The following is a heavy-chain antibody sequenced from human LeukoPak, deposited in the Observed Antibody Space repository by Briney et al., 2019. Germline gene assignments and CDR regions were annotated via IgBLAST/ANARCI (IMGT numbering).Heavy chain of an antibody. J-gene: IGHJ6*02. V-gene: IGHV1-69*13. Sequence: SVKVSCKASGGTFSSYAISWVRQAPGQGLEWMGGIIPIFGTANYAQKFQGRVTITADESTSTAYMELSSPRSEDTAVYYCARYSKLKTGYYYYGMDVWGQGTTVTVSS. CDR2: IIPIFGTA. CDR3: ARYSKLKTGYYYYGMDV. CDR1: GGTFSSYA. D-gene: IGHD4-11*01.